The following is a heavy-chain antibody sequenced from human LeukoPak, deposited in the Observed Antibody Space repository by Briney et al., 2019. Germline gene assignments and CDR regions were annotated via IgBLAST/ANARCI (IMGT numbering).Heavy chain of an antibody. J-gene: IGHJ4*02. CDR1: GFTFSSYW. Sequence: GGSLRLSCAASGFTFSSYWLSWVRRAPGKGLEWVANIKQDGSEKSYVDSVKGRFTISRDNAKNSLYLQMNSLRAEDTAVYYCARVTYYCSTTSCYLTDNWGQGTLVTVSS. CDR2: IKQDGSEK. D-gene: IGHD2-2*01. CDR3: ARVTYYCSTTSCYLTDN. V-gene: IGHV3-7*01.